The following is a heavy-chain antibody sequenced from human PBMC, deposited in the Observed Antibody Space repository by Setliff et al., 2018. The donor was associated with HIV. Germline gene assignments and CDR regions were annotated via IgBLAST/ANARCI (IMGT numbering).Heavy chain of an antibody. V-gene: IGHV4-31*11. CDR2: IYYSGST. D-gene: IGHD1-26*01. J-gene: IGHJ4*02. CDR1: GGSINSGASY. CDR3: AQSESGNQWELPFDY. Sequence: SETLSLTCAVYGGSINSGASYWSWIRQHPVKGLEWIGYIYYSGSTYYNPSLKSRVTISVDTSKNQFSLKVRSVTAADTAVYYCAQSESGNQWELPFDYWGQGALVTVSS.